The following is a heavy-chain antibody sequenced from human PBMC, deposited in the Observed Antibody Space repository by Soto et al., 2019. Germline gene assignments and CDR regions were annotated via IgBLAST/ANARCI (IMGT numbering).Heavy chain of an antibody. Sequence: QVQLVESGGDLVKPGGSLRLSCAASGYTFSDYYMSWIRQAPGKGLEWISYIDTSGTKIYYADSVTGRFTITRDNAKNSMYLEMNSLRDEDTAVYYCASHYDMWSGYLSPVDYWGQGNLVTVSS. D-gene: IGHD3-3*01. CDR1: GYTFSDYY. V-gene: IGHV3-11*01. CDR2: IDTSGTKI. J-gene: IGHJ4*02. CDR3: ASHYDMWSGYLSPVDY.